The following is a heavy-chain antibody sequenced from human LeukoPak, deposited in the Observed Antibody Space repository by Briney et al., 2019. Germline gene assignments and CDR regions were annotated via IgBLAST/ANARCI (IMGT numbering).Heavy chain of an antibody. Sequence: PSETLSRTCTVSGGSISSSNYYWGWIRQPPGKGREWIGSIFYSGGTYYNPSLKSRVTTSVDTSKNQFSLKLNSVTAADTAVYYYARQRADYGDYTHWGQGTLVTVSS. J-gene: IGHJ4*02. V-gene: IGHV4-39*01. D-gene: IGHD4-17*01. CDR3: ARQRADYGDYTH. CDR2: IFYSGGT. CDR1: GGSISSSNYY.